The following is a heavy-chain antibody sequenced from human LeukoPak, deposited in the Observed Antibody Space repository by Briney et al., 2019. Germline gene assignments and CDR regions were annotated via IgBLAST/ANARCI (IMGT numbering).Heavy chain of an antibody. CDR1: GFTFSSYA. D-gene: IGHD3-3*01. CDR3: ANLHYDFWSGYSNREYFQH. V-gene: IGHV3-23*01. CDR2: ISGSGGST. Sequence: PGGSLRLSCAASGFTFSSYAMSWVRQAPGKGLEWVSAISGSGGSTYYADSVKGRFTISRDNSKNTLYLQMNSLRAEDTAVYYCANLHYDFWSGYSNREYFQHWGQGTLVTVSS. J-gene: IGHJ1*01.